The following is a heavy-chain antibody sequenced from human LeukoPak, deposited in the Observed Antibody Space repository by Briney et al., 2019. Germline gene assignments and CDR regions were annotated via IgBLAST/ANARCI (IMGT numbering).Heavy chain of an antibody. J-gene: IGHJ4*02. CDR3: ARDPGIAAAPYYFDY. V-gene: IGHV3-21*01. CDR1: GFTFSGYS. CDR2: ISSSSSYI. Sequence: GGSLRLSCSASGFTFSGYSMNWVRQAPGKGLEWVSSISSSSSYIYYADSVKGRFTISRDNAKNSLYLQMNSLRAEDTAVYYCARDPGIAAAPYYFDYWGQGTLVTVSS. D-gene: IGHD6-13*01.